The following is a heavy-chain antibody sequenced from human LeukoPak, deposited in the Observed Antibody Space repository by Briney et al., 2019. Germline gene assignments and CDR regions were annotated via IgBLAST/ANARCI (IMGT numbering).Heavy chain of an antibody. CDR1: GFTFSSYS. J-gene: IGHJ4*02. Sequence: AGALILSCAASGFTFSSYSMNGVRQAPGKGLEWVSSISSSSSYIYYADSVKGRFTISRDNAKNPLYLQMNSLRAEDTAVYYCARDQVNDYGDDTEFDYWGQGTLVTVS. V-gene: IGHV3-21*01. CDR2: ISSSSSYI. D-gene: IGHD4-17*01. CDR3: ARDQVNDYGDDTEFDY.